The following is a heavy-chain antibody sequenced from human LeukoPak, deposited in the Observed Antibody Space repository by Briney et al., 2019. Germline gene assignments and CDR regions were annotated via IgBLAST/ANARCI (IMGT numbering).Heavy chain of an antibody. J-gene: IGHJ6*03. CDR1: GFTLTGYY. V-gene: IGHV1-2*02. CDR2: IKPNSGDT. Sequence: ASVKVSCKASGFTLTGYYMHCVRQDPRQGLQWMGWIKPNSGDTDYAQKFQGRVTMTRDTSISTVYMELSSLRSDDTAVYYCARADSVPAGDYHYWYMDVWGKGTTVTVSS. D-gene: IGHD2-2*01. CDR3: ARADSVPAGDYHYWYMDV.